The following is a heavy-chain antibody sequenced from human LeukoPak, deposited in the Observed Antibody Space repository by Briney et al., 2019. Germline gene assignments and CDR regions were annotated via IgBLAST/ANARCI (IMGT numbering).Heavy chain of an antibody. CDR2: LNGGNGNT. Sequence: GASVKVSCKASGYTFTNYAMHWVRQAPGQRLEWVGWLNGGNGNTKYSQRFQGRVTITRDTSASTAYMELSSLRSEDTAVYYCTRVFSYGSGSYFPIDSWGQGTLVTVSS. D-gene: IGHD3-10*01. CDR1: GYTFTNYA. V-gene: IGHV1-3*01. CDR3: TRVFSYGSGSYFPIDS. J-gene: IGHJ4*02.